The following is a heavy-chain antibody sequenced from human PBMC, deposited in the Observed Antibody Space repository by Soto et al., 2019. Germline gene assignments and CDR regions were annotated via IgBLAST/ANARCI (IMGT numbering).Heavy chain of an antibody. V-gene: IGHV3-30-3*01. Sequence: QVQLVESGGGVVQPGRSLRLSCAASGFTFSSYAMHWVRQAPGKGLEWVAVISYDGSNKYYADSVKGRFTISRDNSKNTLYLQMNSLRAEDTAVYYCARVYYGSGIHYYGMDVWGQGTTDTVSS. CDR3: ARVYYGSGIHYYGMDV. CDR2: ISYDGSNK. CDR1: GFTFSSYA. D-gene: IGHD3-10*01. J-gene: IGHJ6*02.